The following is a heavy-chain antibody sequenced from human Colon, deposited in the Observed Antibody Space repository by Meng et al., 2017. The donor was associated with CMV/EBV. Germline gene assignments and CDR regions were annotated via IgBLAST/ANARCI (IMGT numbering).Heavy chain of an antibody. J-gene: IGHJ4*02. D-gene: IGHD7-27*01. CDR3: ARGSSWGRLDY. CDR1: GFTFSSYM. V-gene: IGHV3-21*06. CDR2: IGSNSTFI. Sequence: GGSLRLSCAGSGFTFSSYMMNWVRQAPGKGLEWVASIGSNSTFIRYAASVKGRFTIYRDNANDSLNLQMNSLKGEDTAVYYCARGSSWGRLDYWGLGTLVTVSS.